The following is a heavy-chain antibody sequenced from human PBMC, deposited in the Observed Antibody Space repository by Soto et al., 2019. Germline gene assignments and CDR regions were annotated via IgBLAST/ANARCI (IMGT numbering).Heavy chain of an antibody. CDR1: GYTFTSYD. D-gene: IGHD3-3*02. CDR3: ARDAYLEWLPRSPHWFDP. J-gene: IGHJ5*02. CDR2: MNPNSGNT. Sequence: QVQLVQSGAEVKKPGASVKVSCKASGYTFTSYDINWVRQATGQGLEWMGWMNPNSGNTGYAQKFQGRVTMTRNTSISTAYMELSSLRSEDTAVYYCARDAYLEWLPRSPHWFDPWGQGTLVTVSS. V-gene: IGHV1-8*01.